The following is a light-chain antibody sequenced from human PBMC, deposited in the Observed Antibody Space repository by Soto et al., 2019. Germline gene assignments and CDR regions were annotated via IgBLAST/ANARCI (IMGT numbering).Light chain of an antibody. CDR1: QNISVW. J-gene: IGKJ3*01. Sequence: DIQMTQSPSTLSASVGDGVTITCRASQNISVWLAWYQQRPGKAPKFLIYDASTLQSGVPSRFNGSGSGTDFTLTISRLQPEDFATYYCQHLNNYPPFTFGPGTKVDLE. CDR3: QHLNNYPPFT. CDR2: DAS. V-gene: IGKV1-5*01.